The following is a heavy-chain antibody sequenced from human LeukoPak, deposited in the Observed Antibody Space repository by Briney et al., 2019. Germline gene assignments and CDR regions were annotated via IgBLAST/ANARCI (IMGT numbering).Heavy chain of an antibody. CDR2: IKQDGSEK. D-gene: IGHD3-10*01. CDR3: AKRGSGSHAFDI. CDR1: GFTISTYW. V-gene: IGHV3-7*03. Sequence: GGSLRLSCAASGFTISTYWMSWVRQAPGKGLEWVANIKQDGSEKYYVDSVKGRFTISRDNAKNSLYLQMNSLRVEDTALYYCAKRGSGSHAFDIWGQGTVVTVSS. J-gene: IGHJ3*02.